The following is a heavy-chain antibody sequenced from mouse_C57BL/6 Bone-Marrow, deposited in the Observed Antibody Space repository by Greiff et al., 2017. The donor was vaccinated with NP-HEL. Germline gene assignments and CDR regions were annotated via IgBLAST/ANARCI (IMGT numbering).Heavy chain of an antibody. CDR1: GFNIKDDY. D-gene: IGHD2-4*01. CDR3: TITFYDYDGG. V-gene: IGHV14-4*01. Sequence: VQLQQSGAELVRPGASVKLSCTASGFNIKDDYMHWVKQRPEQGLAWIGWIDPENGDTEYASKFQGQATITASTSYNTPYLKLRRLTSEDTAVYYCTITFYDYDGGWGQGTLVTVSA. CDR2: IDPENGDT. J-gene: IGHJ3*02.